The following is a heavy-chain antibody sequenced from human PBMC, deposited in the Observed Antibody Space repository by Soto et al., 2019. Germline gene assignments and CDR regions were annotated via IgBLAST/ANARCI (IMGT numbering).Heavy chain of an antibody. CDR3: ARTYYYGSGSKPLARDY. J-gene: IGHJ4*02. CDR1: GFTFSSYA. Sequence: GGSLRLSCAAPGFTFSSYAMSWVRQAPGKGLEWVSAISGSGGSTYYADSVKGRFTISRDNSKNTLYLQMNSLRAEDTAVYYCARTYYYGSGSKPLARDYWGQGTLVTVSS. V-gene: IGHV3-23*01. CDR2: ISGSGGST. D-gene: IGHD3-10*01.